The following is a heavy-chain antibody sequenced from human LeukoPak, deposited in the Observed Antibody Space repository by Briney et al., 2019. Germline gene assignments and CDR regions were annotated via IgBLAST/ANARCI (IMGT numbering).Heavy chain of an antibody. J-gene: IGHJ5*02. Sequence: GGSLRLSCAASGFTVSSNEMSWVRQAPGKGLEWVSSISGGSTYYADSRKGRFTISRDNSKNTLHLQMNSLRAEDTAVYYCKLTYHFWSGYLYNWFDPWGQGTLVTVSS. CDR2: ISGGST. CDR1: GFTVSSNE. D-gene: IGHD3-3*01. V-gene: IGHV3-38-3*01. CDR3: KLTYHFWSGYLYNWFDP.